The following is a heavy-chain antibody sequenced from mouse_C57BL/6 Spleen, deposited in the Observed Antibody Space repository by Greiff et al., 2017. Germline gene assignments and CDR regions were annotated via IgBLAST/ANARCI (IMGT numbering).Heavy chain of an antibody. D-gene: IGHD3-3*01. CDR3: ARRDGTGYFDV. Sequence: EVHLVESGGGLVKPGGSLKLSCAASGFTFSDYGMHWVRQAPEKGLEWVAYISSGSSTIYYADTVKGRFTISRDNAKNTLFLQMTSLRSEDTAMYYCARRDGTGYFDVWGTGTTVTVSS. CDR2: ISSGSSTI. J-gene: IGHJ1*03. V-gene: IGHV5-17*01. CDR1: GFTFSDYG.